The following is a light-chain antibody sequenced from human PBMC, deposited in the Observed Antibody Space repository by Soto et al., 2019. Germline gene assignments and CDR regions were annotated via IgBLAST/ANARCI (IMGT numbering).Light chain of an antibody. CDR3: TAYAGTNNYVV. CDR1: SSDVGGYNF. Sequence: QSALTQPPSASGSPGQSVTISCTGTSSDVGGYNFVSWYQQHPGKAPKLIIYEVIKRPSGVPDRFFGSKSGHTASLTVSGLQAEDEADYYCTAYAGTNNYVVFGGGTKVTVL. J-gene: IGLJ2*01. CDR2: EVI. V-gene: IGLV2-8*01.